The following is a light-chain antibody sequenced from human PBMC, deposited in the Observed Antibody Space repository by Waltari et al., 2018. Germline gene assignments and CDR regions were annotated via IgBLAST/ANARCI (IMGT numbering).Light chain of an antibody. Sequence: QSALTQPASVSGSPGHSITISCTGPSSDGGGYNYVSWYQQHPGKAPKLMIYDVSNRPSGVSNRFSGSKSGNTASLTISGLQAEDEADYYCSSYTSSSTLWVFGGGTKLTVL. CDR1: SSDGGGYNY. CDR3: SSYTSSSTLWV. V-gene: IGLV2-14*03. J-gene: IGLJ3*02. CDR2: DVS.